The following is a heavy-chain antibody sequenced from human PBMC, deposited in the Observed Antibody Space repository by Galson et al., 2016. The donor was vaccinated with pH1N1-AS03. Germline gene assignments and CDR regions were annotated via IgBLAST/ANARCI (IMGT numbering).Heavy chain of an antibody. D-gene: IGHD3-10*01. CDR3: ATYGSGSRGGFDY. V-gene: IGHV1-46*01. CDR1: GYTFSRYY. J-gene: IGHJ4*02. CDR2: IDPSIGST. Sequence: SVKVSCKAPGYTFSRYYMHWMRQAPGQGPEWMGVIDPSIGSTTYAQKFQGRVTMTRDTATTTAYMELSSLRSDDTAVYYCATYGSGSRGGFDYWGQGALITVSS.